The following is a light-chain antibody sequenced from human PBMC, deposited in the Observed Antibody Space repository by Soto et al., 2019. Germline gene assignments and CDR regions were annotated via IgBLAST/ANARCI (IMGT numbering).Light chain of an antibody. V-gene: IGKV1-6*02. Sequence: AIQMTQSPSSLSASVGDRVTITCRASQDIRTDLGWYQQKPGKAPKLLIYAASSLQSAVPSRFSGSGSGTDFTLTISSLQPEDFATYYCLQDYNYPWTFGQGTKVEIK. CDR3: LQDYNYPWT. CDR2: AAS. J-gene: IGKJ1*01. CDR1: QDIRTD.